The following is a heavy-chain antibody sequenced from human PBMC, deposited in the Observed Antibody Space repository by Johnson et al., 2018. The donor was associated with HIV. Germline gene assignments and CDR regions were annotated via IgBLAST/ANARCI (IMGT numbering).Heavy chain of an antibody. V-gene: IGHV3-30*18. D-gene: IGHD6-6*01. Sequence: QVQLVESGGGVVQPGRSLRLSCAASGFTFSSYGMHWVRQAPGKGLEWVAVISYDGSNKYYADSVKGRFTISRDNSKNTLYLQMNSLRAEDTAVYYCAKVRVIIAAPRGGAFDIWGQGTMVTVSS. CDR1: GFTFSSYG. CDR3: AKVRVIIAAPRGGAFDI. CDR2: ISYDGSNK. J-gene: IGHJ3*02.